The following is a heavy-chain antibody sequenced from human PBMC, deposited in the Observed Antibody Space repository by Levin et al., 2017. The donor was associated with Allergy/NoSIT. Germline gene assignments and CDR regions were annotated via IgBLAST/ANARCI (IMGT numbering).Heavy chain of an antibody. Sequence: GESLKISCAASGFTFSSYSMNWVRQAPGKGLEWVSSISSSSSYIYYADSVKGRFTISRDNAKNSLYLQMNSLRAEDTAVYYCARDRDYGGNSGAFDSWGQGTMVTVSS. CDR2: ISSSSSYI. D-gene: IGHD4-23*01. V-gene: IGHV3-21*01. CDR3: ARDRDYGGNSGAFDS. CDR1: GFTFSSYS. J-gene: IGHJ3*02.